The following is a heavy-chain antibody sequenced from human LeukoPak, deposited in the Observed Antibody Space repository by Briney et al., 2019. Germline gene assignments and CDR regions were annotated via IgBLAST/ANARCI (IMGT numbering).Heavy chain of an antibody. D-gene: IGHD3-9*01. Sequence: PSETLSLTCTVSGGSISSSSYYWGWIRQPPGKGLEWIGSIYYSGSTYYNPSLKSRVTISVDTSKNQFSLKLSSVTAADTAVYYRARGNYDILTGFNWFDPWGQGTLVTVSS. CDR3: ARGNYDILTGFNWFDP. V-gene: IGHV4-39*07. J-gene: IGHJ5*02. CDR1: GGSISSSSYY. CDR2: IYYSGST.